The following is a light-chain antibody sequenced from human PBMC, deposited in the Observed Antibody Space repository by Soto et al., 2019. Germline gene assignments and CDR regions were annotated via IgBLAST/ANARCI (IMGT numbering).Light chain of an antibody. V-gene: IGLV2-8*01. J-gene: IGLJ1*01. CDR2: EVS. Sequence: QSALTQPPSASGSPGQSVTISCTGTSSDVGAYNFVSWYQQHPGKAPKLMIYEVSKWPSGVPTRFSGSKSGNTASLTVSGLQAEDEADYYCSSYAGSTYVFGTGTKLTVL. CDR1: SSDVGAYNF. CDR3: SSYAGSTYV.